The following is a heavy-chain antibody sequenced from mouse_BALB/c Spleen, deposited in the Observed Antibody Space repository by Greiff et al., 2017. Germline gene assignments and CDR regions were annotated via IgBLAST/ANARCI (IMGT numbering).Heavy chain of an antibody. D-gene: IGHD1-2*01. CDR3: ARGGIHYYGWFAY. V-gene: IGHV1S56*01. J-gene: IGHJ3*01. CDR1: GYTFTSYY. Sequence: VQLQQSGPELVKPGASVRISCKASGYTFTSYYIHWVKQRPGQGLEWIGWIYPGNVNTKYNEKFKGKATLTADKSSSTAYMQLSSLTSEDSAVYFCARGGIHYYGWFAYWGQGTLVTVSA. CDR2: IYPGNVNT.